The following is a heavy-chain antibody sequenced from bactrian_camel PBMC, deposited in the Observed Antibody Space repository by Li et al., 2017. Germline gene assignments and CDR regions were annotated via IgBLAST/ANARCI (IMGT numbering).Heavy chain of an antibody. V-gene: IGHV3S59*01. D-gene: IGHD1*01. CDR2: IDARGVT. J-gene: IGHJ4*01. Sequence: DVQLVESGGGSVEAGGSPKLSCDTSGYTFSRGCAAWFRQAPGKEREGVASIDARGVTQYADFVKGRFTISCDSSETTLYLQMDSLKPEDTAMYYCAAAACWLNEYNYWGQGTQVTVS. CDR1: GYTFSRGC. CDR3: AAAACWLNEYNY.